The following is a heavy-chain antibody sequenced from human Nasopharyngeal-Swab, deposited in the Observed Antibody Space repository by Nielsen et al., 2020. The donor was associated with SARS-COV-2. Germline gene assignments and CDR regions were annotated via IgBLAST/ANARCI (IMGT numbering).Heavy chain of an antibody. Sequence: GSLRLSCTVSGGSIGDDYWNWIRQPPGKELEWIGYIYKTGSTDYNPSLRSRVTISIDTSKNQFSLKLSSVTAADTAVYYCASLTRSYDILTGFRKGGWFDPWGQGTLVTVSS. CDR2: IYKTGST. D-gene: IGHD3-9*01. CDR3: ASLTRSYDILTGFRKGGWFDP. V-gene: IGHV4-59*12. J-gene: IGHJ5*02. CDR1: GGSIGDDY.